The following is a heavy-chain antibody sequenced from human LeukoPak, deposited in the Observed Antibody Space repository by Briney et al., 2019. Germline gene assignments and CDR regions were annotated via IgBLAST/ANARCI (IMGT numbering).Heavy chain of an antibody. J-gene: IGHJ4*02. D-gene: IGHD3-22*01. V-gene: IGHV3-48*03. CDR2: ISSSGSTI. CDR1: GFTFSSYE. Sequence: GGSLRLSCAASGFTFSSYEMNWVRQAPGKGLEWVSYISSSGSTIYYADSVKGRFTISRDNAKNSLYLQMNSLRAEDTAVYYCARANYYDISGYDYWGQGTLVTVSS. CDR3: ARANYYDISGYDY.